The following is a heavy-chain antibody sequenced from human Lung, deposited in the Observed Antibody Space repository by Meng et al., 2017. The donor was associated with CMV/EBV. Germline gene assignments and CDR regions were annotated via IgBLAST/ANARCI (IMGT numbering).Heavy chain of an antibody. D-gene: IGHD2-2*01. Sequence: ASVXVSXNASGYTFTSYGNIWVRQAPGQGLEWMGWISPYDGNTNYSQTPQDRVTMTTDTPTSTAYMELWSLRSDDTAVYFCARERGYCGTTSCSYSVDEWXHGTLVTVSS. CDR2: ISPYDGNT. J-gene: IGHJ4*01. V-gene: IGHV1-18*01. CDR1: GYTFTSYG. CDR3: ARERGYCGTTSCSYSVDE.